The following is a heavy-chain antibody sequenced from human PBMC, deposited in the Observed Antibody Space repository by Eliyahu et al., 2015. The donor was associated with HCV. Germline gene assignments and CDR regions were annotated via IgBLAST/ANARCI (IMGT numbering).Heavy chain of an antibody. J-gene: IGHJ4*02. Sequence: GLVQPGGSVRLSCAASGFTFGSFAMSWVRQAPGKGLEWVSSISTSGATTYYTDAVKGRFSISRDNSKFTVYLQMNNLGADDSATYYCAKGREWDRFLDFDSWGQGTLVAVSS. CDR3: AKGREWDRFLDFDS. CDR2: ISTSGATT. CDR1: GFTFGSFA. D-gene: IGHD1-26*01. V-gene: IGHV3-23*01.